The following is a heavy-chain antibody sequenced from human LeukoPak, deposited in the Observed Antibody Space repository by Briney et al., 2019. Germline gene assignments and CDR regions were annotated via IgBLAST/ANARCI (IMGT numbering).Heavy chain of an antibody. D-gene: IGHD3-3*01. J-gene: IGHJ6*03. CDR1: GYTFTGNY. CDR2: ISPSGGST. CDR3: ARGWGAHYDFWSGYKYYYYYYMDV. V-gene: IGHV1-46*01. Sequence: GASVKVSCKASGYTFTGNYMHWVRQAPGQGLEWMGIISPSGGSTSYAQKFQGRVTMNRDMSTSTVSMELSSLRSEDTAVYYCARGWGAHYDFWSGYKYYYYYYMDVWGKGTTVTVSS.